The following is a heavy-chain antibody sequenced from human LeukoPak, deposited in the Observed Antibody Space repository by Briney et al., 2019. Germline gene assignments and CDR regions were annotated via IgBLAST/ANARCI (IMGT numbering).Heavy chain of an antibody. J-gene: IGHJ4*02. CDR3: ARDRGDYGSGSYYSDH. D-gene: IGHD3-10*01. CDR2: IKQDGSEK. V-gene: IGHV3-7*01. Sequence: GGSLRLSCAASGFTFSSYWMSWVRQAPGKGLEWVANIKQDGSEKHYVDSVKGRFTISRDNAKNSLYLQMNSLRVEDTAVYYCARDRGDYGSGSYYSDHWGQGTLVTVSS. CDR1: GFTFSSYW.